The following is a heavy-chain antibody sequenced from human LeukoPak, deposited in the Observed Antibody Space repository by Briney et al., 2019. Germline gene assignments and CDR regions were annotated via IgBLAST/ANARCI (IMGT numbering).Heavy chain of an antibody. CDR3: ARLSIFGVITHEAFDM. CDR2: ISSSGSYI. D-gene: IGHD3-3*01. V-gene: IGHV3-21*04. CDR1: GFTFSSYS. Sequence: GGSLRLSCAASGFTFSSYSMNWVRQAPGKGLEWVSSISSSGSYIYYADSVKGRFTISRDNAKNSLYLQMNSLRAEDTAVYYCARLSIFGVITHEAFDMWGQGTMVTVSS. J-gene: IGHJ3*02.